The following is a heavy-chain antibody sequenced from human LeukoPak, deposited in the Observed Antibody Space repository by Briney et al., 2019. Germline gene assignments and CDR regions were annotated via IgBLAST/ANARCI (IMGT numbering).Heavy chain of an antibody. CDR1: GLTFSNYE. J-gene: IGHJ4*02. CDR2: ISSSGSAI. CDR3: ARISGDG. Sequence: PGGSLRLSCAASGLTFSNYEMNWVRQAPGKGLEWVSFISSSGSAINYADSVKGQFTISRDNAKNSLYLQMNSLRAEDTALYYCARISGDGWGQGTLVTVSS. D-gene: IGHD3-10*01. V-gene: IGHV3-48*03.